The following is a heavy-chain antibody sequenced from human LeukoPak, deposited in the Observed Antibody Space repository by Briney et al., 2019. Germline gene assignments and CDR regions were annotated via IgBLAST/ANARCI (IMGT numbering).Heavy chain of an antibody. CDR3: ARHVRGTLQNFDY. Sequence: PSETLSLTCTVSGGSISSGDYYWSWIRQPPGKGLEWIGYIYYSGSTYYNPSLKSRVTISVDTSKNQFSLKLSSVTAADTAVYYCARHVRGTLQNFDYWGQGTLVTVSS. J-gene: IGHJ4*02. CDR2: IYYSGST. D-gene: IGHD4-11*01. V-gene: IGHV4-30-4*01. CDR1: GGSISSGDYY.